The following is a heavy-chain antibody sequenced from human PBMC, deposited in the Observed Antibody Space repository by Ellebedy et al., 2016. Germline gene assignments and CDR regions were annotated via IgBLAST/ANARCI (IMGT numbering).Heavy chain of an antibody. CDR2: INHSGST. J-gene: IGHJ4*02. D-gene: IGHD6-19*01. V-gene: IGHV4-34*01. Sequence: SETLSLTCAVYGGSFSGYYWSWIRQPPGKGLEWIGEINHSGSTNYNPSLKSRVTISVDTSKNQFSLKLSSVTAADTAVYYCARVDSSGWYEIGYWGQGTLVTVSS. CDR1: GGSFSGYY. CDR3: ARVDSSGWYEIGY.